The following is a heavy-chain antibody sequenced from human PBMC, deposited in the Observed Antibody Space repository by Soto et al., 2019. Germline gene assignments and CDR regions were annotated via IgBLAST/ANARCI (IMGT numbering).Heavy chain of an antibody. CDR2: ISYDGTKK. D-gene: IGHD1-1*01. V-gene: IGHV3-30-3*01. CDR3: AREEAILGTSPFDY. J-gene: IGHJ4*02. Sequence: QVQLVESGGGVVQPGRSLRLSCAASGFSFRTYDVNWVRQAPGKGLEWVACISYDGTKKDYADSVKGRFTIYRDNSKSTLFLQMNRMISEDTAVYYCAREEAILGTSPFDYWGQGALVTVSS. CDR1: GFSFRTYD.